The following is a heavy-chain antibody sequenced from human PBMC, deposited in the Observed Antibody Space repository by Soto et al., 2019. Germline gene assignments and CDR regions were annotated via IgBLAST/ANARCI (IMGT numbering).Heavy chain of an antibody. CDR3: AREAGDYVWGSYRSPSYGMDV. Sequence: SETLSLTCTVSGGSISSYYWSWIRQPPGKGLEWIGYIYYSGSTNYNPSLKSRVTISVDTSKNQFSLKLSSVTAADTAVYYCAREAGDYVWGSYRSPSYGMDVWGQGTTVTVS. J-gene: IGHJ6*02. CDR1: GGSISSYY. V-gene: IGHV4-59*01. D-gene: IGHD3-16*02. CDR2: IYYSGST.